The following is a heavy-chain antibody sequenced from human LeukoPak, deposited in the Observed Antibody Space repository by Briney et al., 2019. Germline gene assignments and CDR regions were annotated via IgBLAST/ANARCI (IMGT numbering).Heavy chain of an antibody. CDR2: ISWNSGSI. V-gene: IGHV3-9*01. CDR3: AKPRFSSSWYGMDV. Sequence: GGSLRLSCAASGFTFDDYAMHWVRQAPGKGLEWVSGISWNSGSIGYVDSVKGRFTISRDNAKNSLYLQMNSLRAEDTALYYCAKPRFSSSWYGMDVWGQGTTVTVSS. D-gene: IGHD2-15*01. CDR1: GFTFDDYA. J-gene: IGHJ6*02.